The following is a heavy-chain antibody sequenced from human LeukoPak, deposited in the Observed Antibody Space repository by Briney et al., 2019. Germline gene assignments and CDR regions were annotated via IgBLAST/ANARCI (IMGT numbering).Heavy chain of an antibody. CDR1: GFTFSSYG. CDR2: ISSSSSYI. CDR3: ARVVFGVVIISYYGMDV. Sequence: PGGSLRLSCAASGFTFSSYGMNWVRQAPGKGLEWVSSISSSSSYIYYADSVKGRFTISRDNAKNSLYLQMNSLRAEDTAVYYCARVVFGVVIISYYGMDVWGQGTTVTVSS. D-gene: IGHD3-3*01. J-gene: IGHJ6*02. V-gene: IGHV3-21*01.